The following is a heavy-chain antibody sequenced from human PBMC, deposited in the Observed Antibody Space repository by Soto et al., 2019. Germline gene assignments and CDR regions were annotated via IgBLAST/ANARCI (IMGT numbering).Heavy chain of an antibody. CDR2: IYYSGST. V-gene: IGHV4-59*08. Sequence: ETLSLTCTVSGGSISSYYWSWIRQPPGKGLEWIGYIYYSGSTNYNPSLKSRVTISVDTSKNQFSLKLSSVTAADTAVHYCALTSYSSGFLPWGQGTLVTVSS. D-gene: IGHD6-19*01. CDR1: GGSISSYY. CDR3: ALTSYSSGFLP. J-gene: IGHJ5*02.